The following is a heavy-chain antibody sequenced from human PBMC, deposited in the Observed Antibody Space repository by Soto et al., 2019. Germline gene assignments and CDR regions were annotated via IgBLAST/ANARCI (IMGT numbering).Heavy chain of an antibody. CDR1: GFTFSSYA. J-gene: IGHJ5*02. Sequence: GGSRRLSCAASGFTFSSYAMIWVRQAPGKGLEWVSAISCSCGSTYYADSVKGRFTISRDNSKNTLYLKMNSLGAEDTAVYYCAKGIYSSSSWFDPWGQGTLVTVSS. CDR3: AKGIYSSSSWFDP. D-gene: IGHD6-13*01. CDR2: ISCSCGST. V-gene: IGHV3-23*01.